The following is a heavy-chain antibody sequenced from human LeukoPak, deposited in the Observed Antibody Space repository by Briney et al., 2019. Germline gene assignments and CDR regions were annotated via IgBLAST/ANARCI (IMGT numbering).Heavy chain of an antibody. D-gene: IGHD3-22*01. CDR2: ISWNSGSI. CDR1: GFTFDDYA. V-gene: IGHV3-9*01. Sequence: GGSLRLSCAASGFTFDDYAMHWVRQAPGKGLEWVSGISWNSGSIGYADSVKGRFTISRDNAKNSLYLQMNSLRAEDTAVYYCARSYFPDYYDSSGYPGPFDYWGQGTLVTVSS. J-gene: IGHJ4*02. CDR3: ARSYFPDYYDSSGYPGPFDY.